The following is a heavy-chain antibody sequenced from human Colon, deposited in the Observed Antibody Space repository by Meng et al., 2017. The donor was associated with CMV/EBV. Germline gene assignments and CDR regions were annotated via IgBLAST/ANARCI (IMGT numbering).Heavy chain of an antibody. D-gene: IGHD1-26*01. CDR3: VGTYAGNLDY. Sequence: GESLKISCAASGFTFDTYWMAWVRQAPGKGLEWVAIIKQDGSEKYYLDSVKGRFTISRDNAKNSLYLQMNSLRDEDSAVYYCVGTYAGNLDYWGQGTLVTVSS. CDR2: IKQDGSEK. V-gene: IGHV3-7*01. J-gene: IGHJ4*02. CDR1: GFTFDTYW.